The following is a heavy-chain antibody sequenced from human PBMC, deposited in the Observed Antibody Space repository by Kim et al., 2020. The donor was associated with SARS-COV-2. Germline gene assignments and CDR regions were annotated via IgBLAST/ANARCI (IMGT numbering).Heavy chain of an antibody. CDR3: ARGTAETGDY. CDR2: YN. Sequence: YNDYAVSVKSRITINPDTAKNQFSLQLNSVTPEDTAVYYCARGTAETGDYWGQGTLVTVSS. D-gene: IGHD3-10*01. V-gene: IGHV6-1*01. J-gene: IGHJ4*02.